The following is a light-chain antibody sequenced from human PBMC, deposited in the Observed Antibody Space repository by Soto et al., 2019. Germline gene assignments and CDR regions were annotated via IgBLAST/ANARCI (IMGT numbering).Light chain of an antibody. CDR3: QQYNTWPPGT. CDR1: QSVGGN. Sequence: EIVMTQSPATLSVSPGERATLSCRASQSVGGNLAWYQQKPGRAPRLLVYGASTRATGISARFSGSGSGTEFTLPISRLQSEDFAGFYFQQYNTWPPGTFGQGTKLEMK. CDR2: GAS. V-gene: IGKV3-15*01. J-gene: IGKJ2*02.